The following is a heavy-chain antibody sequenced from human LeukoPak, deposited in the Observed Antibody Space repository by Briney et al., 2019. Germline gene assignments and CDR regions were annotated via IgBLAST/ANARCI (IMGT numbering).Heavy chain of an antibody. CDR2: ISYDGNHK. V-gene: IGHV3-30*04. J-gene: IGHJ4*02. CDR3: ARSPEKWEILRGWLDFDN. D-gene: IGHD1-26*01. Sequence: GSLRLSCTASGFTFSSYAIHWVRQAPGKGLEWVSAISYDGNHKYYADSVTGRFTISRDNSENTLSLQMNSLRLEDTAVYYCARSPEKWEILRGWLDFDNWGQGALVTVSS. CDR1: GFTFSSYA.